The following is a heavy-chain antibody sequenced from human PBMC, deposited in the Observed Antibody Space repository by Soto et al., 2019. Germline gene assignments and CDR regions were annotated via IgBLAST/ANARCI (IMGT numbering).Heavy chain of an antibody. CDR2: IIPIFGTA. CDR3: AILPDGSGSSPPGFDY. Sequence: QVQLVQSGAEVKKPGSSVKVSCKASGGTFSSYAISWVRQAPGQGPEWMGGIIPIFGTANYAQKFQGRVTITADESTSTAYMELSSLRSEDTAVYYCAILPDGSGSSPPGFDYWGQGTLVTVSS. D-gene: IGHD3-10*01. V-gene: IGHV1-69*01. J-gene: IGHJ4*02. CDR1: GGTFSSYA.